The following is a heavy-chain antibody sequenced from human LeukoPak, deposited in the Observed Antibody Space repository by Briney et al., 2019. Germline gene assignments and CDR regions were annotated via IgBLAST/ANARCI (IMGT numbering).Heavy chain of an antibody. J-gene: IGHJ4*02. CDR2: INTNTGNP. D-gene: IGHD1-26*01. CDR1: GYTFTGYY. V-gene: IGHV7-4-1*02. CDR3: ASWQVGLVGAADY. Sequence: ASVKVSCKASGYTFTGYYMHWVRQAPGQGLEWMGWINTNTGNPTYAQGFTGRFVFSLDTSVSTAYLQISSLKAEDTAVYYCASWQVGLVGAADYWGQGTLVTVSS.